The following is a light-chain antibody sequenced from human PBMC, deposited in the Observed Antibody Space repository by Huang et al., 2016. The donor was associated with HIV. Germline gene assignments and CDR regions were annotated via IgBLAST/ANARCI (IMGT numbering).Light chain of an antibody. Sequence: EIVLTQSPATLSLSPGERASLSCRASQRVGRYLAWYQQKPGQAPRRLIYDASNRATGIPARLSGSGPGTDFTLTISSLEPEDFAVYYCQQRSNWHPLAFGGGTKVEIK. CDR3: QQRSNWHPLA. J-gene: IGKJ4*01. CDR1: QRVGRY. CDR2: DAS. V-gene: IGKV3D-11*01.